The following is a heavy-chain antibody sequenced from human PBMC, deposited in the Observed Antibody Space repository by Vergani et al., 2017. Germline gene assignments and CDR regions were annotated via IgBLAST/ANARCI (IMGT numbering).Heavy chain of an antibody. Sequence: QVQLQESGPGLVKPSETLSLTCTVSGGSVSSGSYYWSWIRQPPGKGLEWIGYIYYSGSTNYNPSLKSRVTISVDTSKNQFSLKLSSVTAADTAVYYCARVYYYGSGSYGWFDPWGQGTLVTVSS. V-gene: IGHV4-61*01. CDR3: ARVYYYGSGSYGWFDP. D-gene: IGHD3-10*01. CDR1: GGSVSSGSYY. CDR2: IYYSGST. J-gene: IGHJ5*02.